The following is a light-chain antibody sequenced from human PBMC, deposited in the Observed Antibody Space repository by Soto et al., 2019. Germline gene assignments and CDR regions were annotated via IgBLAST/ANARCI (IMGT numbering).Light chain of an antibody. CDR1: QDISNY. V-gene: IGKV1-33*01. CDR2: DAS. CDR3: QQYDNLLLT. Sequence: DIQMTQSPSSLSASVGDRVTITCQASQDISNYLNWDQQKPGKAPKLLIFDASNLETGVPSRFSGSGSGTDFTCTISSLQPEDIATYYCQQYDNLLLTFGPGTKVDIK. J-gene: IGKJ3*01.